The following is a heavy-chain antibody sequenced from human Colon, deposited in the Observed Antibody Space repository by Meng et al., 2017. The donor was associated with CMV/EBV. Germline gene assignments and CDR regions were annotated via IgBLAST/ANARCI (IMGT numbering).Heavy chain of an antibody. Sequence: GGSLRLSCEVSGFNFQNYAVTWVRQAPGKGLEWVSVISGSGGATYYADSVKGRFNISKDNTKNTVYLQMNSLRADDTAVYYCTKVSIIAVPGAYFDFWGQGTLVTVSS. CDR3: TKVSIIAVPGAYFDF. D-gene: IGHD2-2*01. CDR1: GFNFQNYA. V-gene: IGHV3-23*01. CDR2: ISGSGGAT. J-gene: IGHJ4*02.